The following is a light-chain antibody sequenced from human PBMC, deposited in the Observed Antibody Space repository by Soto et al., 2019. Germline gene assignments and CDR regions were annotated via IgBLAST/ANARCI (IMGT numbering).Light chain of an antibody. J-gene: IGKJ5*01. CDR3: QQYTGPTTT. Sequence: EIEMTQSPSYLSASLGDSVTITCRASQSISSYLNWYQQKPGKAPKLLIYAASSLQGGVPSRFSGSGSGTDFNLTITSLEPEESAVYVCQQYTGPTTTVGQGTRLENK. V-gene: IGKV1-39*02. CDR1: QSISSY. CDR2: AAS.